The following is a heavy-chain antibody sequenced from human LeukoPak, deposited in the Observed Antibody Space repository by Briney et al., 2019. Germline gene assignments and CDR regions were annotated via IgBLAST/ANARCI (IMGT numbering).Heavy chain of an antibody. CDR2: INPNRGGT. V-gene: IGHV1-2*02. CDR1: GYTFTGYY. D-gene: IGHD2-2*02. Sequence: ASVKVSCKASGYTFTGYYMHWVRQAPGQGLEWMGWINPNRGGTNYAQKFQGRVTMTRDTSISTAYMELSRLRSDDTAVYYCAREPPYCSSTSCYRGGFDYWGQGTLVTVSS. J-gene: IGHJ4*02. CDR3: AREPPYCSSTSCYRGGFDY.